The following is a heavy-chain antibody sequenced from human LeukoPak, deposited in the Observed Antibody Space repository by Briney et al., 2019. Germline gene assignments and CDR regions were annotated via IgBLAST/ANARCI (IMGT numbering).Heavy chain of an antibody. D-gene: IGHD3-10*01. V-gene: IGHV3-21*04. CDR3: AKDRGNYYYYYMDV. Sequence: GGSLRLSCAASGFTFSSYTMNWVRQAPGKGLQSVSSISSSSSYIYYADSVKGRFTISRDNAKNSLYLQMNSLRAEDTALYYCAKDRGNYYYYYMDVWGKGTTVTISS. CDR2: ISSSSSYI. CDR1: GFTFSSYT. J-gene: IGHJ6*03.